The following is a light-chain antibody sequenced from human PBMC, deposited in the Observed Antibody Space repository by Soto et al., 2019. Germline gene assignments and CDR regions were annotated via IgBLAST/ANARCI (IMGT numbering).Light chain of an antibody. CDR2: DNN. Sequence: QSVLTQSPSVSAAPGQQVTISCSGSSSNIGNNYVSWYQQLPGTAPKLLIYDNNKRPSGIPDRFSGSMSGTSGTLDITGLQTGDEADYYCATWDGSLPGEVFGGGTQLTVL. CDR3: ATWDGSLPGEV. J-gene: IGLJ7*01. V-gene: IGLV1-51*01. CDR1: SSNIGNNY.